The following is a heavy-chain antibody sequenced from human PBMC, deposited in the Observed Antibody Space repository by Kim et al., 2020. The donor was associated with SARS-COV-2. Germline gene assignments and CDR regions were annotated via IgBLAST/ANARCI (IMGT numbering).Heavy chain of an antibody. J-gene: IGHJ4*02. V-gene: IGHV3-21*01. CDR1: GFTFSSYT. D-gene: IGHD6-19*01. CDR3: AFVAVTDAFDF. CDR2: ISSSSNYI. Sequence: GGSLRFSCAASGFTFSSYTMNWVRHVPGKGLEWVSYISSSSNYIHYADSVKGRFTVSRDNAKNSLYLLMNSLSVEDTAVYYCAFVAVTDAFDFWGQGTL.